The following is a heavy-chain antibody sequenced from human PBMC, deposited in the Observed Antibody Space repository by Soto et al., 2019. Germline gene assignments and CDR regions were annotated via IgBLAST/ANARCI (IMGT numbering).Heavy chain of an antibody. CDR2: INAGNGNT. CDR3: ARDYTGSFWGIYYYYYGMDV. Sequence: ASVKVSCKASGYTFTSYAMHWVRQAPGQRLEWMGWINAGNGNTKYSQKFQGRVTMTRDTSISTAYMELSRLRSDDTAVYYCARDYTGSFWGIYYYYYGMDVWGQGTTVTVSS. J-gene: IGHJ6*02. CDR1: GYTFTSYA. D-gene: IGHD3-16*01. V-gene: IGHV1-3*01.